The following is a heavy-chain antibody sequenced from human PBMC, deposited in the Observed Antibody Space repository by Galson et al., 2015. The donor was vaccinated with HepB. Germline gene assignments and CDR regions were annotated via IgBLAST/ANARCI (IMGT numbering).Heavy chain of an antibody. CDR3: ARDRDYRFDY. CDR1: GLTFTNYA. J-gene: IGHJ4*02. D-gene: IGHD4/OR15-4a*01. V-gene: IGHV3-23*01. CDR2: IYPDGHIT. Sequence: SLRLSCAASGLTFTNYAMSWVRQAPGKGLEWVSGIYPDGHITYYADSVKGRFTISRDGSKNTVYLQMNSVRVEDTAVYYCARDRDYRFDYWGQGTLVTGSS.